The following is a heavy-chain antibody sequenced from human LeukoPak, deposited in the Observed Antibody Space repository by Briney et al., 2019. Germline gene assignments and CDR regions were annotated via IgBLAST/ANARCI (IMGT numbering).Heavy chain of an antibody. CDR3: ASSGHEIAVNY. D-gene: IGHD6-19*01. V-gene: IGHV4-30-4*01. J-gene: IGHJ4*02. CDR1: GGSISSGGYY. Sequence: SQTLSLTCTVSGGSISSGGYYWSWIRQPPGKGLEWIGYIYYSGSTYYNPSLKSRVSISVDTSKNQFSLKLSSVTAADTAVYYCASSGHEIAVNYWGQGTLVTVSS. CDR2: IYYSGST.